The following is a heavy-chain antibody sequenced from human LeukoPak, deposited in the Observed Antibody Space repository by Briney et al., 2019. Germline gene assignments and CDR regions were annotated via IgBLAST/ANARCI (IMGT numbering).Heavy chain of an antibody. CDR1: GFIFSSYG. CDR3: AKDWDSGSLDK. D-gene: IGHD1-26*01. V-gene: IGHV3-23*01. CDR2: ISRSGADT. Sequence: PGGSLRLSCAASGFIFSSYGMAWVRQTPGKGLEAPGKGLEWVLDISRSGADTHYADSVKGRFTISGDNSKNTLFLHMNRLRAEDTAVYYCAKDWDSGSLDKWGQGTVVTVSS. J-gene: IGHJ4*02.